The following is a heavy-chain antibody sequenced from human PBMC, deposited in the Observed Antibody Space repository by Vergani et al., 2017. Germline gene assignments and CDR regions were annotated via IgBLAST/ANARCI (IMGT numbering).Heavy chain of an antibody. D-gene: IGHD1-26*01. CDR3: ARDGGEWELLPYYYYGMDV. Sequence: EVQLVESGGGLVKPGGSLRRSCAASGFTFSSYSMNWVRQAPGKGLEGGSSISSSSSYIYYADSVKGRFTISRENAKNSLYLQMNSLRAEDTAVYYCARDGGEWELLPYYYYGMDVWGQGTTVTVSS. V-gene: IGHV3-21*01. CDR2: ISSSSSYI. CDR1: GFTFSSYS. J-gene: IGHJ6*02.